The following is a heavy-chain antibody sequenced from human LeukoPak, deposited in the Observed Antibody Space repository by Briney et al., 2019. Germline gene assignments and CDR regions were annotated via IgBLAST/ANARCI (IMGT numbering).Heavy chain of an antibody. CDR1: GYSFTSYW. V-gene: IGHV5-51*01. Sequence: GESLKISCKGSGYSFTSYWIGWGRQMPGKGLEGRVIIYPGDCDTRYSPSFQGQVTISADKSLRTAYLQWSSLKASDTAMYYCARRDVDIVATPFDYWGQGTLVTVSS. CDR3: ARRDVDIVATPFDY. CDR2: IYPGDCDT. J-gene: IGHJ4*02. D-gene: IGHD5-12*01.